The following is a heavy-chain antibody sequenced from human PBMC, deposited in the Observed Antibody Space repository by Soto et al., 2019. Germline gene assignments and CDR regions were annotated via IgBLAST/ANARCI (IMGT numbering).Heavy chain of an antibody. CDR2: TIPVFNTA. CDR3: ARGVYGSGNYYAGPSAFAI. D-gene: IGHD3-10*01. Sequence: QVQLEQSGAEVKKPGSSVKVSCKASGGTLSDHGVAWLRQAPGQGLEWMGGTIPVFNTAKYAQKFQGRVTVTADKFTNIAYMDLSSLRSEDTAFYFCARGVYGSGNYYAGPSAFAIWGQGTTVIVSS. J-gene: IGHJ3*02. CDR1: GGTLSDHG. V-gene: IGHV1-69*06.